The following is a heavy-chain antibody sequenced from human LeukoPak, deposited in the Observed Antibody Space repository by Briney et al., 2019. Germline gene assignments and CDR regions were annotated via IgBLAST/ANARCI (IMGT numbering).Heavy chain of an antibody. V-gene: IGHV3-64*01. CDR2: ISSNGGST. CDR1: GFTFSSYS. CDR3: ARGSGTYYPLYFDC. J-gene: IGHJ4*02. D-gene: IGHD1-26*01. Sequence: GGSLRLSCAASGFTFSSYSMHWVRQAPGKGLEYVSAISSNGGSTYYANSVKGRFTISRDNSKNTLYLQMGSLRAEDMAVYYCARGSGTYYPLYFDCWGQGTLVTVSS.